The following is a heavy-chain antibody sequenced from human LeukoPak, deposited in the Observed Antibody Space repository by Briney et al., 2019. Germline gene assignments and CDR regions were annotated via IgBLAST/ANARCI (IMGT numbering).Heavy chain of an antibody. Sequence: GGSLRLSCAASGFTFSSYSMNWVRQAPGKGLEWVSSISSSSSYIYYADSVKGRFTISRDNAKNSLYLQMNSLRAEDTAVYYCARVSGLFGYPSLFDYWGQGTLVTVPS. J-gene: IGHJ4*02. D-gene: IGHD5-12*01. CDR1: GFTFSSYS. CDR3: ARVSGLFGYPSLFDY. CDR2: ISSSSSYI. V-gene: IGHV3-21*04.